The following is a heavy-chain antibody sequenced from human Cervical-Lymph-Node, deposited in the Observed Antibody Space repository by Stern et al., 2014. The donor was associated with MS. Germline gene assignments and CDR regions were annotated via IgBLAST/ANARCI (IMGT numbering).Heavy chain of an antibody. D-gene: IGHD3-3*01. J-gene: IGHJ4*02. CDR2: IKLDGSEK. CDR1: GFIFSSYW. Sequence: QLVQSGGGLVQPGGSLRLSCAASGFIFSSYWMSWVRQAPGRGLEWVANIKLDGSEKYYVDSVKGRFSISRDNAKNSLSLQMNSLSVEDTAVYYCARVYYDFWTGYRMTYFDYWGQGTLVTVSS. V-gene: IGHV3-7*04. CDR3: ARVYYDFWTGYRMTYFDY.